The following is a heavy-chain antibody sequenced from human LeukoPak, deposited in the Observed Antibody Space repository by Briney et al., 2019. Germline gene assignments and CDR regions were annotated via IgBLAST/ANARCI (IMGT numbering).Heavy chain of an antibody. J-gene: IGHJ6*03. V-gene: IGHV3-23*01. CDR2: ISAIGGRT. D-gene: IGHD3-10*01. Sequence: GGSLRLSCAASGFTFSSYGMNWVRQASGKGLEWVSGISAIGGRTFYADSVKGRFTISRANSKNTLYLQMNSLRAEAPPFYYCAKDPFGYYYYIDVWGKGTTVTISS. CDR1: GFTFSSYG. CDR3: AKDPFGYYYYIDV.